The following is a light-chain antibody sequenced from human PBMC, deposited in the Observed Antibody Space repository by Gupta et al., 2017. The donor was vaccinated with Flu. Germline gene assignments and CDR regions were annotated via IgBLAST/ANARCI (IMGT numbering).Light chain of an antibody. CDR1: QDISNY. Sequence: DIQMTQSPSSLSASVGDRVTITWQASQDISNYLNWYQQKPGKAPKLLIYDASNLETGVPSRFSGSGSGTDFTFTISSLQPEDIATYYCQQDDNLPLTFGPGTKVDIK. CDR2: DAS. J-gene: IGKJ3*01. CDR3: QQDDNLPLT. V-gene: IGKV1-33*01.